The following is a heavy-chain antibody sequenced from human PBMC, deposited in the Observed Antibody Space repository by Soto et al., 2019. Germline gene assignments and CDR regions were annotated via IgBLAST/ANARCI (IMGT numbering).Heavy chain of an antibody. CDR3: ARDPRYCSGGSCYSVLDY. Sequence: SETLSLTCTVSGGSISGYYWSWIRQPPGKELEWIAYTHSSAGTTYNPSLKSRVSISVDTSKNQFSLKLSSVTAADTAVYYCARDPRYCSGGSCYSVLDYWGQGTLVTVSS. CDR1: GGSISGYY. V-gene: IGHV4-59*01. J-gene: IGHJ4*02. CDR2: THSSAGT. D-gene: IGHD2-15*01.